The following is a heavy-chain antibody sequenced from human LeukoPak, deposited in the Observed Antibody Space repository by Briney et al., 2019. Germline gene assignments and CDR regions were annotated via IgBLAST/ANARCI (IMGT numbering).Heavy chain of an antibody. CDR2: IYYSGST. V-gene: IGHV4-59*08. CDR1: GGSISSYY. CDR3: ARLSGYSSSWYPYWYFDL. Sequence: SETLSLTCIVSGGSISSYYWSWIRQPPGKGLEWIGYIYYSGSTNYNPSLKSRVTISVDTSKNQFSLKLSSVTAADTAVYYCARLSGYSSSWYPYWYFDLWGRGTLVTVSS. D-gene: IGHD6-13*01. J-gene: IGHJ2*01.